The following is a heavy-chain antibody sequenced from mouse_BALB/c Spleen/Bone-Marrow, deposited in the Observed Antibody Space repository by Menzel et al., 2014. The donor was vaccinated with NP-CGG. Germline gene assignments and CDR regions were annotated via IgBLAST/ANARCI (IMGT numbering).Heavy chain of an antibody. D-gene: IGHD2-3*01. Sequence: EVQLQQSGAELVKPGASVKLSCTASGFNIKDTYMHWVKQRPEQGLEWIGRIDPANGNTKYDPKFQGKATITADTSSNTAYLQLSSLTSEDTAVYYCARRGDSYYAWFAYWGQGTLVTVSA. J-gene: IGHJ3*01. CDR1: GFNIKDTY. V-gene: IGHV14-3*02. CDR2: IDPANGNT. CDR3: ARRGDSYYAWFAY.